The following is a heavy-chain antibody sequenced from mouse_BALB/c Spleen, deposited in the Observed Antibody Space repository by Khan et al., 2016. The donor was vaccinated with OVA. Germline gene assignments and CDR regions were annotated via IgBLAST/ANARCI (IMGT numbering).Heavy chain of an antibody. CDR1: GFSLTTYG. J-gene: IGHJ3*01. CDR2: IWAGGST. CDR3: ARAYYYGAWFAY. V-gene: IGHV2-9*02. Sequence: QVQLQQSGPGLVAPSQSLSITCTVSGFSLTTYGVHWVRQTPGKGLEWLGVIWAGGSTNYNSALMSRLSIRTDHSKSQACLTMTSPQTDYAAMYYCARAYYYGAWFAYWGQGTLVTVSA. D-gene: IGHD1-1*01.